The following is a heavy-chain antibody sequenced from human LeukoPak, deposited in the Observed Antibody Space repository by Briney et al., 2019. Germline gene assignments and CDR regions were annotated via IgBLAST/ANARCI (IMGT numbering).Heavy chain of an antibody. J-gene: IGHJ6*03. V-gene: IGHV3-23*01. CDR3: AKDGPGDSSDPPGPAYYYYYYMDV. Sequence: GGSLRLSCAASGFTFSSYSMNWVRQAPGKGLEWVSAISGSGGSTYYADSVKGRFTISRDNSKNTLYLQMNSLRAEDTAVYYCAKDGPGDSSDPPGPAYYYYYYMDVWGKGTTVTISS. CDR1: GFTFSSYS. CDR2: ISGSGGST. D-gene: IGHD3-22*01.